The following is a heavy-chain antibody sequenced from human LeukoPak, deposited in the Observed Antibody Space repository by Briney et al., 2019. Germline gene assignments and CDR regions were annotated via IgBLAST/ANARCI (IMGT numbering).Heavy chain of an antibody. J-gene: IGHJ4*02. CDR2: ISSSSSTI. Sequence: PGGSLRLSCAASGFTFSSYGMNWVRQAPGKGLEWVSYISSSSSTIYYADSVKGRFTISRDNAKNSLYLQMNSLRAEDTAVYYCARDRAGPHFDYWGQGTLVTVSS. CDR3: ARDRAGPHFDY. V-gene: IGHV3-48*01. D-gene: IGHD6-13*01. CDR1: GFTFSSYG.